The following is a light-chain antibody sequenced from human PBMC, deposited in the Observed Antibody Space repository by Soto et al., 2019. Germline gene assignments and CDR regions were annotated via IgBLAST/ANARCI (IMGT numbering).Light chain of an antibody. CDR3: QHYGSSLLT. J-gene: IGKJ4*01. V-gene: IGKV3-20*01. Sequence: EIVLTQSPGTLSLSPGERATLSCRASQSVSGSFLAWYQQKPGQAPRLLIYNTSSRATGIPDRFSGSGSGTDFTLTISRLELEDFAVYYCQHYGSSLLTFGGGTKVDIK. CDR1: QSVSGSF. CDR2: NTS.